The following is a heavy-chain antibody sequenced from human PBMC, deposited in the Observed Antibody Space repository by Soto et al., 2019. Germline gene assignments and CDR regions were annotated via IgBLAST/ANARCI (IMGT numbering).Heavy chain of an antibody. V-gene: IGHV4-39*01. CDR1: GGSVSSSGYY. Sequence: QLQLQESGPGLVKPSETLSLTCTVSGGSVSSSGYYWGWIRQPPGKGLEWIGSIYYSGSTYYNPSLKSRVPISVDTSKNQFSLKVSSVTAADTAVYYCARIRGYSYGYFDYWGQGTLVTVSS. D-gene: IGHD5-18*01. J-gene: IGHJ4*02. CDR3: ARIRGYSYGYFDY. CDR2: IYYSGST.